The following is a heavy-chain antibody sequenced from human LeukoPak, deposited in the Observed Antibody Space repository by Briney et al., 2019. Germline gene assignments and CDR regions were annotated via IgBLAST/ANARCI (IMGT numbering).Heavy chain of an antibody. Sequence: GASVKVSFKPAAYTLSSHRNSWVRQAPGQGLEWMGWISAYHGNTNYAQKLQGRVTMTTDTSTSTAYMELRSLRSDDTAVYYCARTSIAVVEGSFDYWGQGTLVTVSS. CDR2: ISAYHGNT. V-gene: IGHV1-18*01. J-gene: IGHJ4*02. CDR3: ARTSIAVVEGSFDY. CDR1: AYTLSSHR. D-gene: IGHD2-15*01.